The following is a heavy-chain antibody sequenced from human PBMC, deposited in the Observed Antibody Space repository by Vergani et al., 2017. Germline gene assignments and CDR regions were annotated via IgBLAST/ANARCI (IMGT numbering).Heavy chain of an antibody. V-gene: IGHV3-48*02. CDR3: SRDPSPVTKSDAFDI. D-gene: IGHD4-17*01. J-gene: IGHJ3*02. CDR2: ISSSSSTI. Sequence: EVQLVESGGGLVQPGGSLRLSCAASGFTFSSYSMNWVRQAPGKGLEWVSYISSSSSTIYYADSVKGRFTISRDNAKNSLYLQMNSLRYEDTAVYYCSRDPSPVTKSDAFDIWGQGRMVTVSS. CDR1: GFTFSSYS.